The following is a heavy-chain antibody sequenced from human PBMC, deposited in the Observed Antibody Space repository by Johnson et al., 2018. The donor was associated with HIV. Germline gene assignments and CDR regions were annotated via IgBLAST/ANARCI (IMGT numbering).Heavy chain of an antibody. J-gene: IGHJ3*02. CDR2: ISYDGSNK. Sequence: QVQLVESGGGVVQPGRSLRLSCAASGFTFSSYAMHWVRQAPGKGLEWVAVISYDGSNKYYADSVKGRFTISRDNSKNTLYLQMNSLRAEDTAVYYCARDGGEWLLSTAFDIWGQGTMVTVSS. CDR3: ARDGGEWLLSTAFDI. CDR1: GFTFSSYA. D-gene: IGHD3-3*01. V-gene: IGHV3-30*04.